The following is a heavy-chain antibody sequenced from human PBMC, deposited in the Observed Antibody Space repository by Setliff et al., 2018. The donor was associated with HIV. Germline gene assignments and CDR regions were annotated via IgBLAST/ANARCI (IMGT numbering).Heavy chain of an antibody. CDR1: GASISSYY. D-gene: IGHD2-2*01. Sequence: KTSETLSLTCKVSGASISSYYWSWVRQPPGKGLEWIGYIYNSGYSNYNPSLESRVTISVDTSKNQFSLKLSSVTAADAAVYYCGTAMYYYYGLDVWGQGIRVTVSS. CDR2: IYNSGYS. J-gene: IGHJ6*02. CDR3: GTAMYYYYGLDV. V-gene: IGHV4-59*08.